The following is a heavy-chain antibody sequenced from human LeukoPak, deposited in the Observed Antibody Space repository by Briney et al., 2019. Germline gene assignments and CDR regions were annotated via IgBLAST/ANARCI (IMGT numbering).Heavy chain of an antibody. CDR2: ISAYDGNT. CDR3: ARAVRGYSYAYLPY. CDR1: GYTFSSYG. D-gene: IGHD5-18*01. J-gene: IGHJ4*02. V-gene: IGHV1-18*01. Sequence: ASVKVSFKASGYTFSSYGTSWVRQAPGQGLEWMGWISAYDGNTNYAQKLQGRVTMTTDTSTSTAYMELRSLRSDDTAVYYCARAVRGYSYAYLPYWGQGTLVTVSS.